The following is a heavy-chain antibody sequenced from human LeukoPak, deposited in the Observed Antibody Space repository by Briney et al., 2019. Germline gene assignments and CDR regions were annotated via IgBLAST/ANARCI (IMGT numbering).Heavy chain of an antibody. CDR2: INPNSGGT. D-gene: IGHD1-26*01. J-gene: IGHJ4*02. CDR3: ARVKWELLERFSDY. V-gene: IGHV1-2*02. Sequence: GASVKVSCKASGYTFTSYGISWVRQAPGQGLEWMGWINPNSGGTNYAQKFQGRVTMTRDTSISTAYMELSRLRSDDTAVYYCARVKWELLERFSDYWGQGTLVTVSS. CDR1: GYTFTSYG.